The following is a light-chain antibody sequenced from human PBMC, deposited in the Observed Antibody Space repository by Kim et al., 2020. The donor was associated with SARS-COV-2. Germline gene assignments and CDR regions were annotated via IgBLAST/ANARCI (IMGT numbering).Light chain of an antibody. J-gene: IGLJ3*02. CDR1: SPGCYY. V-gene: IGLV3-19*01. CDR3: FSRVSTGNHWV. Sequence: GLTVRMTTQGFSPGCYYMSFYQQKPAPRPVLVIYVKNNRPSGITDRSSGACSGNTASLTIAGALTEDEAYCFCFSRVSTGNHWVFGRVTQLTVL. CDR2: VKN.